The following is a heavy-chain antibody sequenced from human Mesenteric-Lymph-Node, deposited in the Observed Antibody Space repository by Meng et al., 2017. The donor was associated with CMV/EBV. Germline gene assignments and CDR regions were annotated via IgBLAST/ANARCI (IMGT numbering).Heavy chain of an antibody. CDR1: GFTFSDYY. CDR3: ARDLISEHDDAFDI. D-gene: IGHD1-26*01. J-gene: IGHJ3*02. V-gene: IGHV3-11*04. Sequence: GESLKISCVASGFTFSDYYMSWIRQAPGKGLEWVSYISSSGSTIYYADSVKGRFTISRDNAKNSLYLQMNSLRAEDTAVYYCARDLISEHDDAFDIWGQGTMVTVSS. CDR2: ISSSGSTI.